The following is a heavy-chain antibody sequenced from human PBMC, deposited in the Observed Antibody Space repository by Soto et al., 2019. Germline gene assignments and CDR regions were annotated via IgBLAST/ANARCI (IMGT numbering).Heavy chain of an antibody. Sequence: QVQLVQSGDEVRTPGSSVKVSCKASGYIFVNYGIAWVRQAPGQGLEWMGWISPYSGNTHYASKVQGRLTMTTDTSTSTASLDLGRPTSPDTAVYYCAMVDNHVTTTPQDVWGQGTTVTVSS. V-gene: IGHV1-18*01. CDR1: GYIFVNYG. D-gene: IGHD5-12*01. J-gene: IGHJ6*02. CDR3: AMVDNHVTTTPQDV. CDR2: ISPYSGNT.